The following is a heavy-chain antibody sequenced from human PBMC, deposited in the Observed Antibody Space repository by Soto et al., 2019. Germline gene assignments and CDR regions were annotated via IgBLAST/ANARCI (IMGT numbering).Heavy chain of an antibody. J-gene: IGHJ4*02. CDR1: GYTFTSYA. V-gene: IGHV1-3*05. CDR3: ASSGSYWGIDY. CDR2: INAGNGNT. Sequence: QVQLVQSGAEEKKPGASVKVSCKASGYTFTSYATLWVRQAPGQRLEWMGWINAGNGNTKYSQKFQGRVTITRDTSASTAYMELSSLRSEDTAVYYCASSGSYWGIDYWGQGTLVTVSS. D-gene: IGHD1-26*01.